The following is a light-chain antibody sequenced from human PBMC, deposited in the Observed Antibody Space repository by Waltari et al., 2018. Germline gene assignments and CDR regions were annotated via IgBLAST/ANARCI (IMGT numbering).Light chain of an antibody. CDR3: SSYAGSNSFYV. CDR2: EVN. Sequence: QSAMTQTPSASGSTGQSDTITRNGTSSHIGAYNFITWYQQHPGQAPKLMIYEVNKRPSGVPDRFSGSKSGTTASLTVSGLQADDEADYYCSSYAGSNSFYVFGTGTKVTVL. CDR1: SSHIGAYNF. V-gene: IGLV2-8*01. J-gene: IGLJ1*01.